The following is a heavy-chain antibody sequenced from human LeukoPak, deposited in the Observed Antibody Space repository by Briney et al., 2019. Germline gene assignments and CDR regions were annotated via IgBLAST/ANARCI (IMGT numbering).Heavy chain of an antibody. V-gene: IGHV4-30-4*01. CDR3: ARAQDYYVSRPSGYGVTTSPLGWFEP. D-gene: IGHD3-22*01. J-gene: IGHJ5*02. CDR2: IYYSVTT. Sequence: SETLSLTCTVSGVSISIGGYYWSWIRQPPGKGLESLVCIYYSVTTYCNPALKSRLTISIATAKHQFSLTLSSVTPADTAVYYCARAQDYYVSRPSGYGVTTSPLGWFEPWGQGTLVTVSS. CDR1: GVSISIGGYY.